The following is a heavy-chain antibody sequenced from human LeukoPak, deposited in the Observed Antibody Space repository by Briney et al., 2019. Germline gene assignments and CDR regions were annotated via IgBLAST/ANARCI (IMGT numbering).Heavy chain of an antibody. V-gene: IGHV3-23*01. CDR2: INGGGGST. D-gene: IGHD3-16*01. CDR1: GFTVSSNY. Sequence: PGGSLRLSCAASGFTVSSNYMSWVRQAPGKGLEWVSLINGGGGSTYFADSVKGRFTISRDNSKSTLFLQMNSLKAEDMAVYYCAKGSEYLWGSLEINYYYYMDVWGKGTTVTVSS. CDR3: AKGSEYLWGSLEINYYYYMDV. J-gene: IGHJ6*03.